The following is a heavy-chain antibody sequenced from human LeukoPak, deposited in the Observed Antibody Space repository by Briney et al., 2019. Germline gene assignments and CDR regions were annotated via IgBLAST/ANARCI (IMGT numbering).Heavy chain of an antibody. D-gene: IGHD1-26*01. V-gene: IGHV3-11*06. Sequence: SGGSLRLSCAASGFTFSDYYMSWIRQAPGKGLEWVSYISSSSSYTNYADSVKGRFTISTDNAKNSLYLQMNSLRAEDTAVYYCARGETWELLLDYWGQGTLVTVSS. J-gene: IGHJ4*02. CDR1: GFTFSDYY. CDR2: ISSSSSYT. CDR3: ARGETWELLLDY.